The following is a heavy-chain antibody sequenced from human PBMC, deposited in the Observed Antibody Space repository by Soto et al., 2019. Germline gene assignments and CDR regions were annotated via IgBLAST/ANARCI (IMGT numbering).Heavy chain of an antibody. CDR3: ARVGVYTAWRGYYFDY. CDR2: MNPNSGNT. D-gene: IGHD5-18*01. V-gene: IGHV1-8*01. Sequence: QVQLVQSGAEVKKPGASVKVSCKASGYTFTSYDINWVRQATGQGLEWMGWMNPNSGNTGYAQKFQGRVTMTRNTSISTAYMELRSLRSDDTAVYYCARVGVYTAWRGYYFDYWGQGTLVTVSS. J-gene: IGHJ4*02. CDR1: GYTFTSYD.